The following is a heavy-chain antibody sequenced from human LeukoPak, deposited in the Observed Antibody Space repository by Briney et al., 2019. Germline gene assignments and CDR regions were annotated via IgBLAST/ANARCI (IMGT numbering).Heavy chain of an antibody. CDR2: ISSSSSYI. D-gene: IGHD1-26*01. V-gene: IGHV3-21*01. Sequence: GGSLRLSCAASGFTFSSYAMNWVRQAPGKGLEWVSSISSSSSYIYYADSVKGRFTISRDNAKNSLYLQMNSLRAEDTAVYYCAGFSEVGYYYGMDVWGQGTTVTVSS. CDR1: GFTFSSYA. CDR3: AGFSEVGYYYGMDV. J-gene: IGHJ6*02.